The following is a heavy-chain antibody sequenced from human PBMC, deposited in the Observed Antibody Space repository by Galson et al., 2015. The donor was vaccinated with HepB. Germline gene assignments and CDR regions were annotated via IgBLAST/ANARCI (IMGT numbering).Heavy chain of an antibody. D-gene: IGHD3-10*01. CDR3: ARERGGRYMDV. CDR1: GFTFSPYT. J-gene: IGHJ6*03. Sequence: SLRLSCAASGFTFSPYTMNWVRQAPGKGLECISYIISNSNNIYYADSVKDRFTISRDNAKSSLYLQMNSLRAEDTAVYYCARERGGRYMDVWGKGTTVTVS. V-gene: IGHV3-48*01. CDR2: IISNSNNI.